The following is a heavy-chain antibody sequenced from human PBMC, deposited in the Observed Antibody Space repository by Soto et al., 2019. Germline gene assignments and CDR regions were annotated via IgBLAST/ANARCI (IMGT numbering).Heavy chain of an antibody. CDR2: IKQDGSEK. CDR3: AGGRGCGTGSHTFDS. Sequence: EVQLVESGGGLVQPGGSLRLSCAASGFTFSSYWMSWVRQAPGKGLEWVAIIKQDGSEKYYVDSVKGRFTISRDNAKKSRYLQTNSRRAENTAVYYWAGGRGCGTGSHTFDSWGQGTLVTVSS. D-gene: IGHD2-2*01. J-gene: IGHJ4*02. CDR1: GFTFSSYW. V-gene: IGHV3-7*01.